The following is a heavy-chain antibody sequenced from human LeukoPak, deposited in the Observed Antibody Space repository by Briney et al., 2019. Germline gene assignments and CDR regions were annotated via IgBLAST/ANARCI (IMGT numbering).Heavy chain of an antibody. D-gene: IGHD3-3*01. CDR2: INHSGST. CDR3: ARGTTTIFGVVIPRKYNWFDP. Sequence: SETLSLTCAVYGGSFSGYYWSWIRQPPGKRLEWIGEINHSGSTNYNPSLKSRVTISVDTSKNQFSLKLSSVTAADTAVYYCARGTTTIFGVVIPRKYNWFDPWGQGTLVTVSS. CDR1: GGSFSGYY. J-gene: IGHJ5*02. V-gene: IGHV4-34*01.